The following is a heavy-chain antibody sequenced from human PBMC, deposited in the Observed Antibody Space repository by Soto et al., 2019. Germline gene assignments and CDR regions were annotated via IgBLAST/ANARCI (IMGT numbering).Heavy chain of an antibody. Sequence: PGCCLGLCCAACGFSVCIYVVGGVCQDPGKGLEWVSVIYSGGSRYYADSVKGRFTISRDNSKNLLYLQMNSLRAEDTAVYYCARGDCGGDSPIYCYYGMDVWGQGTTVTVSS. CDR3: ARGDCGGDSPIYCYYGMDV. CDR2: IYSGGSR. CDR1: GFSVCIYV. J-gene: IGHJ6*02. V-gene: IGHV3-53*01. D-gene: IGHD2-21*02.